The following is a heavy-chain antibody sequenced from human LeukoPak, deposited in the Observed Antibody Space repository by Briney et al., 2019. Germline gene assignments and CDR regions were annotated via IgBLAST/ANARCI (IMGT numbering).Heavy chain of an antibody. J-gene: IGHJ4*02. CDR2: IYYSGST. CDR3: AAGAVAGTFDY. V-gene: IGHV4-39*01. CDR1: GSSISSSSYY. Sequence: SETLSLTCTVSGSSISSSSYYWGWIRQPPGKGLEWIGSIYYSGSTYYNPSLKSRVTISVDTSKNQFSLKLSSVTAADTAVYYCAAGAVAGTFDYWGQGTLVTVSS. D-gene: IGHD6-19*01.